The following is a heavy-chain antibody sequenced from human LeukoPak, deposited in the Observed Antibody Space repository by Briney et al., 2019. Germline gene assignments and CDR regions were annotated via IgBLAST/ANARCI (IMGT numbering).Heavy chain of an antibody. J-gene: IGHJ3*01. Sequence: PGGSLRPSCAASGFTFSSYWMHWVRQAPGKGLVGVSRINSDGRSTDYADSVKGRFTISRDNAKNTLYLQMNSLRAEDTAVYYCARDFLHLGGWGQGTMVTVSS. CDR1: GFTFSSYW. CDR2: INSDGRST. D-gene: IGHD3-16*01. V-gene: IGHV3-74*01. CDR3: ARDFLHLGG.